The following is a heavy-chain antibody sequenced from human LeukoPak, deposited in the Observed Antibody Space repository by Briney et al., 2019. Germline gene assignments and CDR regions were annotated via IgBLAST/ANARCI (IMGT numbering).Heavy chain of an antibody. CDR2: ISAYNGNT. D-gene: IGHD6-19*01. CDR3: ARDGAVAGIFDY. Sequence: ASVRVSCKAPGYTFTSYGISWVRQAPGQGLEWMGWISAYNGNTNYAQKLQGRVTMTTDTSTSTAYMELRSLRSDDTAVYYCARDGAVAGIFDYWGQGTLVTVSS. J-gene: IGHJ4*02. CDR1: GYTFTSYG. V-gene: IGHV1-18*01.